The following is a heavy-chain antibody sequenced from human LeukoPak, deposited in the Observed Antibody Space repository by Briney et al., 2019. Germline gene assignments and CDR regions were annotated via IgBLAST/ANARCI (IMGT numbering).Heavy chain of an antibody. CDR1: GGSISSSSYY. CDR2: IYYSGST. J-gene: IGHJ6*03. V-gene: IGHV4-39*07. D-gene: IGHD3-16*01. Sequence: PSETLSLTCTVSGGSISSSSYYWGWIRQPPGKGLEWIGSIYYSGSTYYNPSLKSRVTISVDTSKNQFSLKLSSVTAADTAVYYCARAPYDYVWGSYLDVWGKGTTVTVSS. CDR3: ARAPYDYVWGSYLDV.